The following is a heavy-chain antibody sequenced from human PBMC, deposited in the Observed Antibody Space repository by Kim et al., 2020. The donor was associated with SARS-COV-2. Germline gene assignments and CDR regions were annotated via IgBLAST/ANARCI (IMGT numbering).Heavy chain of an antibody. CDR2: IYYSEST. D-gene: IGHD3-22*01. CDR1: GGSISSYY. CDR3: ARVYYDSSGYTPPLLWYFDL. V-gene: IGHV4-59*01. Sequence: SETLSLTCTVSGGSISSYYWSWIRQPPGKGLEWIGYIYYSESTNYNPSLKSRVTISVDTSKNQFSLKLSSVTAADTAVYYCARVYYDSSGYTPPLLWYFDLWGRGTLVTVSS. J-gene: IGHJ2*01.